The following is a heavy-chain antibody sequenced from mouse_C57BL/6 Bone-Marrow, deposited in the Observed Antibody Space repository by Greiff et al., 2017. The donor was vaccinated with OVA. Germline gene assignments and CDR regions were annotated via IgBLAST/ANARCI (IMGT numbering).Heavy chain of an antibody. V-gene: IGHV1-55*01. D-gene: IGHD2-10*02. J-gene: IGHJ4*01. CDR2: IYPGSGST. CDR3: ARSRYGNPYAMDY. Sequence: QVQLKQSGAELVKPGASVKMSCKASGYTFTSYWITWVKQRPGQGLEWIGDIYPGSGSTNYNEKFKSKATLTVDTSSSTAYMQLSSLTSEDSAVYYCARSRYGNPYAMDYWGQGTSVTVSS. CDR1: GYTFTSYW.